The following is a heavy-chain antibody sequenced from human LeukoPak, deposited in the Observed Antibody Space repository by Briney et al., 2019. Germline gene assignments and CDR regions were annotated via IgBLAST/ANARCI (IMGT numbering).Heavy chain of an antibody. CDR1: GFTFRNFG. D-gene: IGHD6-19*01. J-gene: IGHJ4*02. Sequence: GGSLRLSCAASGFTFRNFGMHWVRQAPGKGLEWVSSISSSSSDIYYADSVKGRFTISRDNAKNSLYLQMNSLRAEDTAVYYCARGRGAEAVAESDYWGQGTLVTVSS. CDR3: ARGRGAEAVAESDY. CDR2: ISSSSSDI. V-gene: IGHV3-21*01.